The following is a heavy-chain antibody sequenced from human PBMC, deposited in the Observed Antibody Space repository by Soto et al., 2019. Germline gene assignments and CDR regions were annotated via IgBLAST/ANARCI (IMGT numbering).Heavy chain of an antibody. CDR1: GFTFSSYS. V-gene: IGHV3-21*01. CDR3: ARESAAMVSLVTYLGGMDV. D-gene: IGHD5-18*01. J-gene: IGHJ6*02. Sequence: GGSLRLSFAASGFTFSSYSMNWVRKAQGKGLEWVSSISSSSSYIYYADSVKGRFTISRDNAKNSLYLQMNSLRAEDTAVYYCARESAAMVSLVTYLGGMDVWGQGTTVTVSS. CDR2: ISSSSSYI.